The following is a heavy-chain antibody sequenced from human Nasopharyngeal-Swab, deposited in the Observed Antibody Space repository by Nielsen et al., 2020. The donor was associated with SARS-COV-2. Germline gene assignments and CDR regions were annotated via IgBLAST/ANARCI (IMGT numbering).Heavy chain of an antibody. J-gene: IGHJ6*02. Sequence: GESLKIACAASGFTFSSYARHWVRQAPGKGLEWVAVISYDGSNKYYADSVKGRFTISRDNSKNTLYLQMNSLRAEDTAVDYCARDQSGSYYYGMDVWGQGTTLPVSS. CDR2: ISYDGSNK. V-gene: IGHV3-30*04. CDR3: ARDQSGSYYYGMDV. CDR1: GFTFSSYA. D-gene: IGHD1-26*01.